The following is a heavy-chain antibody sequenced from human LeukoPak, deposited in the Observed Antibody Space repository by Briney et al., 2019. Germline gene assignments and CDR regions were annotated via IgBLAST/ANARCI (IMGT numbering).Heavy chain of an antibody. CDR3: AREDVVLVDAVRYYYYGMDV. J-gene: IGHJ6*02. CDR2: INPSGGST. V-gene: IGHV1-46*01. Sequence: ASVKVPCKASGNTFTMYYIHWVRQAPGQGLEWMGIINPSGGSTSYAQKFQDRVTMTRDTSTSTVYMELSSLKSEDTAVYYCAREDVVLVDAVRYYYYGMDVWGQGTTVTVSS. CDR1: GNTFTMYY. D-gene: IGHD2-8*01.